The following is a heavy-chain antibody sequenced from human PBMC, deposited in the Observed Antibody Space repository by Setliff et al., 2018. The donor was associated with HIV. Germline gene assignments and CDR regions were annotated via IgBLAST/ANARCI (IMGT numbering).Heavy chain of an antibody. CDR1: GFSFRNYA. CDR3: ARVHCGGDCYPYYFEY. CDR2: ISYDGSNK. Sequence: GGSLRLSCAASGFSFRNYAMHWVRQAPGKGLEWVAVISYDGSNKFYADSVKGRFTISRDNSKMTVYLQMNSLRPEDTAVYYCARVHCGGDCYPYYFEYWGRGTLVTVS. J-gene: IGHJ4*02. V-gene: IGHV3-30*04. D-gene: IGHD2-21*02.